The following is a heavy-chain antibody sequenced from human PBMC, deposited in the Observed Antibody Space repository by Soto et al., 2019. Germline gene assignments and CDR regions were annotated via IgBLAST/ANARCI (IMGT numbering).Heavy chain of an antibody. CDR3: AKDYHDSSGYYYGDDY. J-gene: IGHJ4*02. Sequence: GSLRLSCAASGFSFSNYAMSWVRQAPGKGPEWVSAVSGRGDRTFCADSVKGRFTISRDNSKNTLYLQMNSLRAEDTALYYCAKDYHDSSGYYYGDDYWGQGTLVTVSS. CDR1: GFSFSNYA. CDR2: VSGRGDRT. D-gene: IGHD3-22*01. V-gene: IGHV3-23*01.